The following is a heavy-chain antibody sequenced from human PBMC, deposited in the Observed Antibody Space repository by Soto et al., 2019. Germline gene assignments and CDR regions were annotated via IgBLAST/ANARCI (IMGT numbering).Heavy chain of an antibody. CDR2: ISGSGGST. J-gene: IGHJ6*03. CDR3: AKDLFGVEAYYYYYMDV. D-gene: IGHD3-3*01. CDR1: GFTFSSYA. V-gene: IGHV3-23*01. Sequence: GGSLRLSCAASGFTFSSYAMSWVRQAPGKGLEWVSAISGSGGSTYYADSVKGRFTISRDNSKNTLYLQMNSLRAEDTAVYYCAKDLFGVEAYYYYYMDVWGKGTTVTVSS.